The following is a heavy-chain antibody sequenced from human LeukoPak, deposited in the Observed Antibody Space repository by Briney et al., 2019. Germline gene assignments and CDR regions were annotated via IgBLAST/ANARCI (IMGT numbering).Heavy chain of an antibody. J-gene: IGHJ4*02. D-gene: IGHD3-10*01. Sequence: GGSLRLFCAASGFTFSSYWMSWVRQAPGKGLEWVANIKQDGSEKYYVDSVKGRFTISRDNAKNSLYLQMNSLRAEDTAVYYCARGVSLCFGESFFDYWGQGTLVTVSS. V-gene: IGHV3-7*04. CDR1: GFTFSSYW. CDR2: IKQDGSEK. CDR3: ARGVSLCFGESFFDY.